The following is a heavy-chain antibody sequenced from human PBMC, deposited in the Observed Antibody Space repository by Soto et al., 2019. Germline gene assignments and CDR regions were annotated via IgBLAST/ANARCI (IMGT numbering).Heavy chain of an antibody. V-gene: IGHV1-8*01. Sequence: ASGKVSCKASGYTFTSSDINWVRQATGQGLEWMGWMNPNSGKTGYAQKFQGRVTMTKDTSISTAYMELSSLRSEDTAVYYCARFSGSYYGDFDYWGQGTLVTVSS. CDR2: MNPNSGKT. J-gene: IGHJ4*02. CDR3: ARFSGSYYGDFDY. D-gene: IGHD1-26*01. CDR1: GYTFTSSD.